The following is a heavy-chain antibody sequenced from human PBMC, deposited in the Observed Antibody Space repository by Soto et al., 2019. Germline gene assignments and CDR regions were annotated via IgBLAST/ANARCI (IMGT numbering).Heavy chain of an antibody. V-gene: IGHV3-23*01. Sequence: GGSLRLSCAASGFTFSSFAMSWVRQAPGKGLDWVSAISGSGGSTYSADSVKGRFTISRDNSKNTLCLQMSSLRAEDTAVYYCARGFSAGKGSPPGFWGQGSLVTVSS. D-gene: IGHD6-13*01. J-gene: IGHJ4*02. CDR1: GFTFSSFA. CDR2: ISGSGGST. CDR3: ARGFSAGKGSPPGF.